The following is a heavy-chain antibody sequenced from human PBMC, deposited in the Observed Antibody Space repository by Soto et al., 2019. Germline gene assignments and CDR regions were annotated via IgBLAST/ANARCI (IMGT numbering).Heavy chain of an antibody. CDR3: AKDIDSSSWYGHDAFDI. CDR2: ISGSGGST. D-gene: IGHD6-13*01. J-gene: IGHJ3*02. CDR1: GFTFSSYA. Sequence: GGSLRLSCAASGFTFSSYAMSWVRQAPGKGLEWVSAISGSGGSTYYADSVKGRFTISRDNSKNTLYLQMNSLRAEDTAVYYCAKDIDSSSWYGHDAFDIWGQGTMVTVSS. V-gene: IGHV3-23*01.